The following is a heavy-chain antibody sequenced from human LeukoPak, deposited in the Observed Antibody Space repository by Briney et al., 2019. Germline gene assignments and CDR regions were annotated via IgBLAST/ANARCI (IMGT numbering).Heavy chain of an antibody. J-gene: IGHJ6*04. V-gene: IGHV3-11*04. CDR2: ISSSGSTI. D-gene: IGHD3-10*02. CDR3: AELGITMIGGV. CDR1: GFTFSDYY. Sequence: GGSLRLSCAASGFTFSDYYMSWIRQAPGKGLEWVSDISSSGSTINYADSVKGRVTISRDNAKNSLYLQMNSLRAEDTAVYYCAELGITMIGGVWGKGTTVTISS.